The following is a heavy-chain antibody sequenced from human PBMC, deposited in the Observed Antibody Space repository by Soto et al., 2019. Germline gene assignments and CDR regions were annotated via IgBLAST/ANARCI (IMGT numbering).Heavy chain of an antibody. D-gene: IGHD6-19*01. CDR3: ARSTDSSGWRFDY. Sequence: SETLSLTCTVSGDSIAGNSYFWAWIRQPPGKGLEWIGNIYYSGTTYYNPTLKSRVTISVDRSKNQFSLKLSSVTAADTAVYYCARSTDSSGWRFDYWGQGTQVTVSS. CDR1: GDSIAGNSYF. V-gene: IGHV4-39*07. J-gene: IGHJ4*02. CDR2: IYYSGTT.